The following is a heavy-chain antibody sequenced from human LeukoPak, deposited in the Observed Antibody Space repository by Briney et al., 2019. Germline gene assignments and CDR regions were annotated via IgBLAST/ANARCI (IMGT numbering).Heavy chain of an antibody. V-gene: IGHV3-7*01. CDR1: GFTFSTYW. D-gene: IGHD2-8*01. Sequence: GGALRLSCAASGFTFSTYWMALLRQAPGKGLEWVANINPGGSEKYYADSVKGRFTIFRDDAKNSLYLQVDSLRAEDTAVYSCARWGLAYAIDYWGQGTLVTVSS. CDR3: ARWGLAYAIDY. CDR2: INPGGSEK. J-gene: IGHJ4*02.